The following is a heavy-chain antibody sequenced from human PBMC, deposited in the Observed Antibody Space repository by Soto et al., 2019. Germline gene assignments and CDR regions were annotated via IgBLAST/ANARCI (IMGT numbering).Heavy chain of an antibody. J-gene: IGHJ4*02. CDR3: ARDSRESSGVVFTW. CDR2: ISYDGSNK. V-gene: IGHV3-30-3*01. Sequence: QVQLVESGGGVVQPGRSLRLSCAASGFTFSSYAMHWVRQAPGKGLEWVAVISYDGSNKYYADSVKCRFTISRDNSKNTLYLQMNRLRAEDTAVYYCARDSRESSGVVFTWWGQGTLVTVAS. D-gene: IGHD3-3*01. CDR1: GFTFSSYA.